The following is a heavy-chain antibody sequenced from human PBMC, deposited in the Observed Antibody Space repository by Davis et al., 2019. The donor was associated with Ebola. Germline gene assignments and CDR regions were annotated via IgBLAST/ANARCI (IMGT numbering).Heavy chain of an antibody. Sequence: GGSLRLSCAASGFTFSSYWMSWVRQAPGKGLEWVANIKQDGSEKYYVDSVKGRFTISRDNAKNSLYLQMNSLRAEDTAVYYCAKVGYCSGGSCYRNFDYWGQGTLVTVSS. D-gene: IGHD2-15*01. CDR1: GFTFSSYW. CDR2: IKQDGSEK. V-gene: IGHV3-7*03. CDR3: AKVGYCSGGSCYRNFDY. J-gene: IGHJ4*02.